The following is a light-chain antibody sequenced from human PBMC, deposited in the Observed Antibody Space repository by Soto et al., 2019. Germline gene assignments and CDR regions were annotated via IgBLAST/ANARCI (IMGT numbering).Light chain of an antibody. Sequence: DIQMTQSPSSLSASVGDRVTITCRASQSISSYLNWYQQKPGKAPKLLIYAASSLQSGVPSRFSGSGSGTDFTLTISSLQPEDFATYYWQQSYSTPPYPFGQGTKLEIK. J-gene: IGKJ2*01. CDR2: AAS. CDR1: QSISSY. CDR3: QQSYSTPPYP. V-gene: IGKV1-39*01.